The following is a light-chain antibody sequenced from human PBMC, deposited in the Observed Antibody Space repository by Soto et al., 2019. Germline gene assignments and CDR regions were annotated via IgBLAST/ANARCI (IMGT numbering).Light chain of an antibody. CDR1: QDINNY. CDR3: QQYDNPPFT. J-gene: IGKJ3*01. Sequence: DIQMTQSPSSLSASVGDRVTITCQASQDINNYLNWYQQKPGKAPKLLIYDAINLETGVPSRFSVSGSATDFTFTISSLQPEDIATYYCQQYDNPPFTFGPGTKVDIK. CDR2: DAI. V-gene: IGKV1-33*01.